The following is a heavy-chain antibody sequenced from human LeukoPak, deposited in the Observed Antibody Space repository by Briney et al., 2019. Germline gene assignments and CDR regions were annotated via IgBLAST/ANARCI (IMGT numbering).Heavy chain of an antibody. Sequence: AGGSLRLSCGASGFPFRRDRMQWVPRAPGKGHVWVSRIRYDGSITTDAESVQGRVTSSRDNAKSTVFLQMNSLRVEDTAVYFCVRRYYEYNVYDRHFDFWGQGILVTVSS. CDR3: VRRYYEYNVYDRHFDF. J-gene: IGHJ4*02. D-gene: IGHD5/OR15-5a*01. V-gene: IGHV3-74*03. CDR2: IRYDGSIT. CDR1: GFPFRRDR.